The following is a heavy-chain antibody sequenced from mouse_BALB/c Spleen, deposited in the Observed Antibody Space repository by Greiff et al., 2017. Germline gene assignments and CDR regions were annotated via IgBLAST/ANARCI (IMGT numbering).Heavy chain of an antibody. V-gene: IGHV2-2*02. CDR2: IWSGGST. CDR1: GFSLTSYG. J-gene: IGHJ2*01. CDR3: ARMGLLTFFDY. D-gene: IGHD2-3*01. Sequence: QVQLQQSGPGLVQPSQSLSITCTVSGFSLTSYGVHWVRQSPGKGLEWLGVIWSGGSTDYNAAFISRLSISKDNSKSQVFFKMNSLQANDTAIYYCARMGLLTFFDYWGQGTTLTVSS.